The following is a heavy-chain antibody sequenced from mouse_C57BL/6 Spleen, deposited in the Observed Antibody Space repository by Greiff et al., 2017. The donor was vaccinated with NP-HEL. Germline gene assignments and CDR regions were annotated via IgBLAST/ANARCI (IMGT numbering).Heavy chain of an antibody. CDR2: IHPNSGST. Sequence: QVQLKQPGAELVKPGASVKLSCKASGYTFTSYWMHWVKQRPGQGLEWIGMIHPNSGSTNYNEKFKSKATLTVDKSSSTAYMQLSSLTSEDSAVYYCAVFTTVVATDYWGQGTTLTVSS. CDR3: AVFTTVVATDY. J-gene: IGHJ2*01. V-gene: IGHV1-64*01. D-gene: IGHD1-1*01. CDR1: GYTFTSYW.